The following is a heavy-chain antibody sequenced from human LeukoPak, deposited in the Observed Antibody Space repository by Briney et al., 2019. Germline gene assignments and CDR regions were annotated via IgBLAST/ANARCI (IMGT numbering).Heavy chain of an antibody. D-gene: IGHD1-1*01. V-gene: IGHV1-69*06. Sequence: SVKVSCKASGITFSSYAISWVRQAPGQGLEWMGRIIPIFGTANYAQKFQGRVTITADKSTSTAYMELSSLRSEDTAVYYCARQRYLLHIEEGNWFDPWGQGTLVTVSS. CDR3: ARQRYLLHIEEGNWFDP. CDR1: GITFSSYA. J-gene: IGHJ5*02. CDR2: IIPIFGTA.